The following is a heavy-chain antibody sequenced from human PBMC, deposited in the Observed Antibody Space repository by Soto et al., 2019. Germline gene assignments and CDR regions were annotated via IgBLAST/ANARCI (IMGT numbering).Heavy chain of an antibody. J-gene: IGHJ4*02. D-gene: IGHD5-18*01. CDR1: GFTYDDYA. CDR3: AKGGGYSYGLMNY. CDR2: IDWDGGTT. Sequence: GGSLRLSCAASGFTYDDYAMQWVRQAPGKGLEWVSLIDWDGGTTYYADSVKGRFTISRDNSKNSPYLQMNSLRPEDTAFYYCAKGGGYSYGLMNYWGQGTLVTVSS. V-gene: IGHV3-43D*04.